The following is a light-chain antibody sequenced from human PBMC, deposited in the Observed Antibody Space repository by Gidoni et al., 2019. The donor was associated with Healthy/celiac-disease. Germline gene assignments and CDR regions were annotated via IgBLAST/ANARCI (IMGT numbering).Light chain of an antibody. CDR2: QDS. CDR3: QAWDSSTVV. CDR1: NLGDKY. V-gene: IGLV3-1*01. J-gene: IGLJ2*01. Sequence: SHELTQPHSVSVSPGQTASITCSGDNLGDKYACWYQQKPGQSPVLVSYQDSKRPSGIPERFSGSNSWNTATLTISGTQAMDEADYYGQAWDSSTVVFGGGTKLTVL.